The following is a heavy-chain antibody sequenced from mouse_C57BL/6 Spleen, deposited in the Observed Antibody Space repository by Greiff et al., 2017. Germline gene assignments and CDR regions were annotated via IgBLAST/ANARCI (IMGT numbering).Heavy chain of an antibody. V-gene: IGHV1-55*01. CDR2: IYPGSGST. J-gene: IGHJ2*01. Sequence: QVQLQQPGAELVKPGASVKMSCKASGYTFTSYWITWVKQRPGQGLEWIGDIYPGSGSTNYNEKFKSKATLTVDKSSSTAYMQLSSLTSEDSAVYYCARGGPYYFDYWGQGTTLTVSS. D-gene: IGHD3-3*01. CDR3: ARGGPYYFDY. CDR1: GYTFTSYW.